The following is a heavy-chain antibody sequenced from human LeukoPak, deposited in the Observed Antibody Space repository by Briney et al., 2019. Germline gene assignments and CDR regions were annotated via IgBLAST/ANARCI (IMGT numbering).Heavy chain of an antibody. Sequence: PGGSLGLSCAASGFTFSTYAMSWVRQAPGKGLEWVSGISRSGGSTYYADSVRGRFTISRDNSKSTLYLQMNSLRAEDTAIYYCAPPFMQGFDPWGQGTLVTVSS. CDR3: APPFMQGFDP. V-gene: IGHV3-23*01. CDR2: ISRSGGST. CDR1: GFTFSTYA. J-gene: IGHJ5*02.